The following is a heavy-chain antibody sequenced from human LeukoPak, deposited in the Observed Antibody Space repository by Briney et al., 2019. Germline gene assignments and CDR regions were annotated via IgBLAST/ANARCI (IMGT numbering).Heavy chain of an antibody. CDR3: ARDPITMVRGVTIDY. CDR1: GGSISSSSYY. D-gene: IGHD3-10*01. V-gene: IGHV4-39*07. J-gene: IGHJ4*02. Sequence: SETLSLTCTVSGGSISSSSYYWGWVRQPPGKGLEWIGSIYYSGSTYYNPSLKSRVTISVDTSKNQFSLKLSSVTAADTAVYYCARDPITMVRGVTIDYWGQGTLVTVSS. CDR2: IYYSGST.